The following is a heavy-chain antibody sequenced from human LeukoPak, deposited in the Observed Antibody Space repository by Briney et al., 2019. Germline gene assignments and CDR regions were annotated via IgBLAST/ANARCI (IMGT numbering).Heavy chain of an antibody. CDR3: ARILRSSSSHWSFDL. Sequence: PGGSLRLSCAASGFTFSSYAMSWVRQAPGKGLEWVGEINYSGSTNYNPSLKSRVTISVDTSKNQFSLKLTSVTAADTAVYYCARILRSSSSHWSFDLWGRGTLVTVSS. CDR1: GFTFSSYA. D-gene: IGHD6-6*01. J-gene: IGHJ2*01. V-gene: IGHV4-34*01. CDR2: INYSGST.